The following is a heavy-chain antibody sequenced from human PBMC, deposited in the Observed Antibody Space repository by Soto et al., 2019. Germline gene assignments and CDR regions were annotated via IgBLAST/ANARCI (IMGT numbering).Heavy chain of an antibody. V-gene: IGHV4-39*07. CDR1: GGSISNTPYY. J-gene: IGHJ5*02. Sequence: SETLSLTCTVSGGSISNTPYYWGWIRQPPGKGLEWIGSVFYSGSTHYSPSLKSRITLSVDTSKSQFSLKLGSVTGAGTAVYYCARVPGPWGQGTLVTVPQ. CDR3: ARVPGP. CDR2: VFYSGST.